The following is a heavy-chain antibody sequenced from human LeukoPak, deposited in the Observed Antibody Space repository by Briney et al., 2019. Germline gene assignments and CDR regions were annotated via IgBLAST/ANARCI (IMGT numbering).Heavy chain of an antibody. CDR1: GHIFTNYW. D-gene: IGHD5-24*01. V-gene: IGHV5-51*01. CDR3: ARHGVEGYNGAFHI. Sequence: GESLKISCKASGHIFTNYWIAWVRQMPGKGLERMGIIYPGDSDSRYSPSFQGHVTISADKSISTAYLQWSSLKASDTAMYYCARHGVEGYNGAFHIWGQGTMVTVSS. CDR2: IYPGDSDS. J-gene: IGHJ3*02.